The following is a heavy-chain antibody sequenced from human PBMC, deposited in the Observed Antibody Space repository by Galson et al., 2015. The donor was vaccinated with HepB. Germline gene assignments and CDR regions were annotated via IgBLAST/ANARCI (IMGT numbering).Heavy chain of an antibody. CDR1: GFTFSSCG. J-gene: IGHJ3*02. Sequence: SLRLSCAASGFTFSSCGMHWVRQAPGKGLEWVAVISYDGSNKYYADSVKGRFTISRDNSRNTLYLQMNSLRAEDTAVYYCAKGLRSSSWYDAFDIWGQGTMVTVSS. D-gene: IGHD6-13*01. CDR2: ISYDGSNK. CDR3: AKGLRSSSWYDAFDI. V-gene: IGHV3-30*18.